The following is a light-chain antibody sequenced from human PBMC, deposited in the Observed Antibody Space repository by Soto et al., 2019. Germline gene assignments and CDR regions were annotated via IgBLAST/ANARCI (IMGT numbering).Light chain of an antibody. CDR3: QQYDGYSRT. Sequence: DIQMTQSPSTLSASVGDRVTITCRASQSVSTWLAWYQQKPGKAPKLLNYKASSLESGVPSRFSGSGSGTEFTLTLSSLQPDDFATYYCQQYDGYSRTFGQGTKLEIK. J-gene: IGKJ2*01. CDR2: KAS. CDR1: QSVSTW. V-gene: IGKV1-5*03.